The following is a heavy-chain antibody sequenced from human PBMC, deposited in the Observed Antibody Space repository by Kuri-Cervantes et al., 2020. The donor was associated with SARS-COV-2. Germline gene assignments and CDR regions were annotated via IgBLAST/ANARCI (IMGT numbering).Heavy chain of an antibody. Sequence: GGSLRPSCAAAGFAFSGYAMHWVRQAPGKGLEYVAVISYDGSNIYYADSVKGRFIISRDNSKNTLYLQMNSLRVEDTAVYYCARDNWFDPWGQGTLVTVSS. J-gene: IGHJ5*02. CDR2: ISYDGSNI. CDR1: GFAFSGYA. V-gene: IGHV3-30-3*01. CDR3: ARDNWFDP.